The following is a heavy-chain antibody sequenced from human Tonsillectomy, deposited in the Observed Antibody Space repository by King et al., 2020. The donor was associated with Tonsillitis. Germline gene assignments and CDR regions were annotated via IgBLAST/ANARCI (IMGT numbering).Heavy chain of an antibody. CDR1: GFTFSSYG. J-gene: IGHJ4*02. D-gene: IGHD4-17*01. Sequence: VQLVESGGGVVQPGRSLRLSCAASGFTFSSYGMHWVRQAPGKGLEWVAVIWYNGSNKYYADSVKGRFTISRDNSKDTLYLQMNSLRADDTAVYYCARAPHYGDYPDYWGQGTLVTVSS. CDR2: IWYNGSNK. CDR3: ARAPHYGDYPDY. V-gene: IGHV3-33*08.